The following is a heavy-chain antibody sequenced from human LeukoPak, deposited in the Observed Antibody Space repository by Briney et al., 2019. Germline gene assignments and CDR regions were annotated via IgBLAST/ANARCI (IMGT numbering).Heavy chain of an antibody. CDR1: GGSISSYY. V-gene: IGHV4-4*07. J-gene: IGHJ4*02. CDR2: TYTSGST. Sequence: PSETLSLTCTVSGGSISSYYWSWIRQPAGKGLEWIRRTYTSGSTNYNPSLKSRVTMSVDTSKNQFSLKLSSVTAADTAVYYCARAEYYDFWSGYSTQNTNGGGFDYWGQGTLVTVSS. D-gene: IGHD3-3*01. CDR3: ARAEYYDFWSGYSTQNTNGGGFDY.